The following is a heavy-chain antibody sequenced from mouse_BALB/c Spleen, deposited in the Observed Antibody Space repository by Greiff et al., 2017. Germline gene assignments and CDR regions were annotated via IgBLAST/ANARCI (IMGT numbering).Heavy chain of an antibody. CDR2: INPYNDGT. V-gene: IGHV1-14*01. J-gene: IGHJ4*01. Sequence: VQLQQSGPELVKPGASVKMSCKASGYTFTSYVMHWVKQKPGQGLEWIGYINPYNDGTKYNEKFKGKATLTSDKSSSTAYMELSSLTSEDSAVYYCARWGARAAYYYAMDYWGQGTAVTVSS. D-gene: IGHD3-1*01. CDR1: GYTFTSYV. CDR3: ARWGARAAYYYAMDY.